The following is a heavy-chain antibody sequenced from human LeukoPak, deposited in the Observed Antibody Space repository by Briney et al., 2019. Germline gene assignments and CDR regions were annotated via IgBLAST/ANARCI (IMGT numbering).Heavy chain of an antibody. CDR3: ARGQYGSGSYHEFDP. J-gene: IGHJ5*02. D-gene: IGHD3-10*01. V-gene: IGHV4-4*07. CDR1: GGSISSYY. Sequence: ASETLSLTCTVSGGSISSYYWSWIRQPAGKGLEWIGRIYTSGSTNYNPSLKSRVTMSVDTSKNQFSLKLSSVTAADTAVYYCARGQYGSGSYHEFDPRGQGTLVTVSS. CDR2: IYTSGST.